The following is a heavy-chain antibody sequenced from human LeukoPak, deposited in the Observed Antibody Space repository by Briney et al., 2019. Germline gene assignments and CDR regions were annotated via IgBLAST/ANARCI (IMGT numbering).Heavy chain of an antibody. CDR1: GYSISSSNW. V-gene: IGHV4-28*03. Sequence: SDTLSFTCAVSGYSISSSNWWGWTRQPPGKGLEWIGYIYYSGSTYDNPSLKSRVTMSVDTSKNQFSLKLSSVTAVDTAVYYCARVVYSHYWPEGMDVWGQGTTVTVSS. CDR2: IYYSGST. J-gene: IGHJ6*02. D-gene: IGHD4-11*01. CDR3: ARVVYSHYWPEGMDV.